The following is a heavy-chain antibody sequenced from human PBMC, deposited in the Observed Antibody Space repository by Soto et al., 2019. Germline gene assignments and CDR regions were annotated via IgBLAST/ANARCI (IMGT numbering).Heavy chain of an antibody. D-gene: IGHD3-10*01. CDR3: ARHALGDTSSGGDFGW. Sequence: QLQLQESGPGLVKPSETLSLTCTVSGDSISRSTYYWGWIRQPPGKGLEWIGSSRYIGTTYYNPSLMSRVSMCVDGSRSQFSLKLSSVIAADTAVYYCARHALGDTSSGGDFGWWGQGTLVTVSS. J-gene: IGHJ4*02. CDR1: GDSISRSTYY. CDR2: SRYIGTT. V-gene: IGHV4-39*01.